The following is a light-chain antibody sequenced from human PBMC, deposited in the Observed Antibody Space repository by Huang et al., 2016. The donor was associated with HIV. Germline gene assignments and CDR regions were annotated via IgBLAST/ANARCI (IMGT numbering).Light chain of an antibody. V-gene: IGKV3-15*01. Sequence: ETVMTPSPVTLSVSPGGRASLSCRSSQIVSGHLAWYQQKPGQAPRLRSEAASTRATGVPARVSGSGAGTEFTLTISTLQSEDSAVYYCQQYNDFRSTFGPGTRVEIK. CDR2: AAS. CDR1: QIVSGH. J-gene: IGKJ3*01. CDR3: QQYNDFRST.